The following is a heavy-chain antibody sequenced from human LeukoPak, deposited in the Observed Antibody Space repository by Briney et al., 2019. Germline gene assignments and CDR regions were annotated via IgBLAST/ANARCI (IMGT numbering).Heavy chain of an antibody. CDR2: ISASGGST. CDR3: AKAMEGRVLAAFDI. Sequence: PGGSLRLSCAASGFIFSNYAMNWVRQAPGRGLEWVSAISASGGSTYYADSVKGRFTISRDNSKNTLYLQLNSLRAEEAAVYYCAKAMEGRVLAAFDIWGQGTMVTVSS. V-gene: IGHV3-23*01. D-gene: IGHD3-10*01. CDR1: GFIFSNYA. J-gene: IGHJ3*02.